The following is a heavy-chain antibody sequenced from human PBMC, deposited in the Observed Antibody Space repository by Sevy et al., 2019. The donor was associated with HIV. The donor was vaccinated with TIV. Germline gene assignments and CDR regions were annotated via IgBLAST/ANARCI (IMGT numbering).Heavy chain of an antibody. V-gene: IGHV3-73*01. CDR1: GFTFSGST. J-gene: IGHJ4*02. D-gene: IGHD4-17*01. Sequence: GSLRLSCAASGFTFSGSTMHWVRQASGKGLEWVGRIRRKANIYATAYAASVKGRFTISRDDSKNTAYLQMNSLKTEDTAVYYCTRPMTTVNGDYFDYWGQGTLVTVSS. CDR3: TRPMTTVNGDYFDY. CDR2: IRRKANIYAT.